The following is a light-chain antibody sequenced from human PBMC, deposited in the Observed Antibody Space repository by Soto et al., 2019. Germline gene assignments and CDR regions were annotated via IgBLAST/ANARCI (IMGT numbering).Light chain of an antibody. CDR2: DDV. CDR3: GSWDSSISAHV. V-gene: IGLV1-51*01. Sequence: QSALTQPPSVSAAPGQRVTISCSGSSCNIGGNSLSSCQQLSATAPTLLIYDDVKRAAGMLDGFSGATSGTTATCGITGLQTGDEDDYYCGSWDSSISAHVFGTGTKVTVL. J-gene: IGLJ1*01. CDR1: SCNIGGNS.